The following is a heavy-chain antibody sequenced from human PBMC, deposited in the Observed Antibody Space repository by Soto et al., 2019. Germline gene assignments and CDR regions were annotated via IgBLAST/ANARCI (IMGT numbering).Heavy chain of an antibody. CDR2: IRSKAYGGTT. D-gene: IGHD3-3*01. CDR1: GFTFGDYA. V-gene: IGHV3-49*03. J-gene: IGHJ4*02. Sequence: GGSLRLSCTASGFTFGDYAMSWFRQAPGKGLEWVGFIRSKAYGGTTEYAASVKGRFTISRDDSKSIAYLQMNSLKTEDTAVYYCTRRQYDFWSGYYTPFDYWGQGTLVTVSS. CDR3: TRRQYDFWSGYYTPFDY.